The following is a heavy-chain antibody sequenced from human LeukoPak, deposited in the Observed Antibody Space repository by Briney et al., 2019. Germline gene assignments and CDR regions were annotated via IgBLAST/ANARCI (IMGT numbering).Heavy chain of an antibody. Sequence: SETLSLTCTVSGGSISSNSYYWGLIRLPPGKGLEWIGNIYFTGSTYYNPSLKSRVTISVDTSKNQFSLKLRSVTAADTAVYYCAIHGGSEGFDIWGQGTMVTVSS. V-gene: IGHV4-39*07. CDR3: AIHGGSEGFDI. CDR2: IYFTGST. D-gene: IGHD3-3*01. J-gene: IGHJ3*02. CDR1: GGSISSNSYY.